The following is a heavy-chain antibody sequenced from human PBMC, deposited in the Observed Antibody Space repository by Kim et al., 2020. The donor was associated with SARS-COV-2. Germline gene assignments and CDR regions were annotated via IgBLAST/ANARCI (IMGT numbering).Heavy chain of an antibody. CDR2: IIPIFGTA. D-gene: IGHD4-17*01. Sequence: SVKVSCKASGGTFSSYAISWVRQAPGQGLEWMGGIIPIFGTANYAQKFQGRVTITADESTSTAYMELSSLRSEDTAVYYCARNDYGDYDPLESYYYYGMDVWGQGTTVTVSS. V-gene: IGHV1-69*13. CDR3: ARNDYGDYDPLESYYYYGMDV. CDR1: GGTFSSYA. J-gene: IGHJ6*02.